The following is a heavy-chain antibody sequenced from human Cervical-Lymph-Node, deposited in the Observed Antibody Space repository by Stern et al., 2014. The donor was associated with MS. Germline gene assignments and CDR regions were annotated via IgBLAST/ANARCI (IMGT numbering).Heavy chain of an antibody. V-gene: IGHV3-11*01. CDR3: AGDHSSSWSWGWFDP. Sequence: DQLVESGGGLVKPGGSLRLSCAASGFTFTDYYMSWIRQAPGKGLEWVSYISSSGSTIYYTDSVKGRFTISRDNAKNSLYLQMNSLRAEDTAVYYCAGDHSSSWSWGWFDPWGQGTLITVSS. J-gene: IGHJ5*02. CDR2: ISSSGSTI. CDR1: GFTFTDYY. D-gene: IGHD6-13*01.